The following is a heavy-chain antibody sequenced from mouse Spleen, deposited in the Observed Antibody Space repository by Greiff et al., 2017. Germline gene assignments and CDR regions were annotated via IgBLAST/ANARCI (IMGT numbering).Heavy chain of an antibody. CDR1: GFTFSDYY. J-gene: IGHJ3*01. CDR2: INYDGSST. Sequence: EVKLMESEGGLVQPGSSMKLSCTASGFTFSDYYMAWVRQVPEKGLEWVANINYDGSSTYYLDSLKSRFIISRDNAKNILYLQMSSLKSEDTATYYCARGYYGSSHSFAYWGQGTLVTVSA. CDR3: ARGYYGSSHSFAY. V-gene: IGHV5-16*01. D-gene: IGHD1-1*01.